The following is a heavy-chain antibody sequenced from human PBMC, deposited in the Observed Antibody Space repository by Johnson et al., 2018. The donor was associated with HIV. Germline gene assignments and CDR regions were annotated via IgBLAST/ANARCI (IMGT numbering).Heavy chain of an antibody. CDR1: GFTFSSYW. J-gene: IGHJ3*02. V-gene: IGHV3-72*01. CDR3: ARDRAGNAFDI. Sequence: QVVESGGGLVQPGGSLRLSCAASGFTFSSYWMSWVRQAPGKGLEWVGRTRNKANSYTTEYAASVKGRFPISRDDSKNSLYLQMNSLKTEDTAVYYCARDRAGNAFDIWGQGTMVTVSS. CDR2: TRNKANSYTT.